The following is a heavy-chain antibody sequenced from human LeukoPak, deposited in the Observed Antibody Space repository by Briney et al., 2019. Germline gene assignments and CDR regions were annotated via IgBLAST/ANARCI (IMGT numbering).Heavy chain of an antibody. J-gene: IGHJ4*02. CDR2: IYYSGST. Sequence: SETLSLTCTVSGGSISNYYWGWIRQPPGKGLEWIGYIYYSGSTDYNPSLKSRVTISVDTSKNQFSLKLGSVTAADTAVYYCARLSGDGYSLDYWGQGTLVTVSS. V-gene: IGHV4-59*08. D-gene: IGHD5-24*01. CDR3: ARLSGDGYSLDY. CDR1: GGSISNYY.